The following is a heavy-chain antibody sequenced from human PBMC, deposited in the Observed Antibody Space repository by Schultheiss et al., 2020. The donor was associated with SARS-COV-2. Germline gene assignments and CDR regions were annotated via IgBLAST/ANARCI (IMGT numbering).Heavy chain of an antibody. D-gene: IGHD6-19*01. CDR1: GFTVSSNY. CDR2: IYSGGST. V-gene: IGHV3-53*01. J-gene: IGHJ4*02. CDR3: ARGVGSSGWQFDY. Sequence: GGSLRLSCAASGFTVSSNYMSWVRQAPGKGLEWVSVIYSGGSTYYADSVKGRFTISRDNSKNTLYLQMNSLRAEDTAVYYCARGVGSSGWQFDYWGQGTLVTVSS.